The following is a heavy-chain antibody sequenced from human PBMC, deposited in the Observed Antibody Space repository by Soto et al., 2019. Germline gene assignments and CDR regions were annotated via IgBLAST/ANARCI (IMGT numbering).Heavy chain of an antibody. CDR1: GGSISSYY. J-gene: IGHJ1*01. Sequence: SETLSLTCTVSGGSISSYYWSWIRQPPGKGLEWIGYIYFSGVATYNPSLKSRATMSRDTSKNEFSLKLTSVTAADTAIYYCARGDSDLAVSEAAYWGQGTLVTVS. CDR3: ARGDSDLAVSEAAY. CDR2: IYFSGVA. D-gene: IGHD2-15*01. V-gene: IGHV4-59*01.